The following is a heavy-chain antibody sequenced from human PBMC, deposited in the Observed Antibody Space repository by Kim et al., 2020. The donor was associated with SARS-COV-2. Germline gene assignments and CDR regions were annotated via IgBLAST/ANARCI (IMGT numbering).Heavy chain of an antibody. J-gene: IGHJ3*02. CDR2: ISGDGGST. V-gene: IGHV3-43*02. D-gene: IGHD3-22*01. CDR3: AKDMEPIRNGGGYYYVDAFDI. CDR1: GFTFDDYA. Sequence: GGSLRLSCAASGFTFDDYAMHWVRQAPGKGLEWVSLISGDGGSTYYADSVKGRFTISRDNSKNSLYLQMNSLRTEDTALYYCAKDMEPIRNGGGYYYVDAFDIWGQGTMVTVSS.